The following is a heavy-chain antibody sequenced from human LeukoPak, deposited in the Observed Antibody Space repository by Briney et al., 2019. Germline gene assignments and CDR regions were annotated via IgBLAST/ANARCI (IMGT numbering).Heavy chain of an antibody. Sequence: GGSLRLSCAASGFTFSSYAMSWVRQAPGKGLEWVSAISGSGDSTYYADSVKGRFTISRDNSKNTLYLQMNSLRAEDTAVYYCAKVKGEYYFDSSHPYFDYWGQGTLVTVSS. V-gene: IGHV3-23*01. CDR2: ISGSGDST. CDR3: AKVKGEYYFDSSHPYFDY. J-gene: IGHJ4*02. CDR1: GFTFSSYA. D-gene: IGHD3-22*01.